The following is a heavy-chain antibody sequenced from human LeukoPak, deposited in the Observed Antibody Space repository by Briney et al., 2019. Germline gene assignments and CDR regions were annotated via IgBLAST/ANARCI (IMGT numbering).Heavy chain of an antibody. Sequence: GASVKVSCKASGYTFTGYYMHWVRQAPGQGLEWMGWINPNSGGTNYAQKFQGRVTMTRDTSISTACMELSRLRSDDTAVYYCARDLGHTKGIGYFDYWGQGTLVTVSS. CDR2: INPNSGGT. D-gene: IGHD2-8*01. V-gene: IGHV1-2*02. CDR1: GYTFTGYY. J-gene: IGHJ4*02. CDR3: ARDLGHTKGIGYFDY.